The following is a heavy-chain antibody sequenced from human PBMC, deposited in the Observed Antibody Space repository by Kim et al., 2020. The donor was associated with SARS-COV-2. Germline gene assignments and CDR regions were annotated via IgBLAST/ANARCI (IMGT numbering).Heavy chain of an antibody. CDR1: GFTFSSYW. J-gene: IGHJ6*02. V-gene: IGHV3-7*01. CDR3: ARCPLSMTMVRGMITTTLFDYYNMDA. Sequence: GGSLRLSCAASGFTFSSYWMTWVRQAPGKGLEWVTNIKQDGSEKFYVDSVKGRFTISRDNAKNSLFLQMNSLRDDDTAVYYCARCPLSMTMVRGMITTTLFDYYNMDAWGQGTTVTVSS. D-gene: IGHD3-10*01. CDR2: IKQDGSEK.